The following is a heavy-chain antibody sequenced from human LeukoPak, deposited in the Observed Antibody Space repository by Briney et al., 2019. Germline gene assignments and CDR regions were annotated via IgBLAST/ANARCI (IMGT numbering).Heavy chain of an antibody. CDR1: GGSISSYY. D-gene: IGHD4-11*01. Sequence: SETLSLTCTVSGGSISSYYWSWIRQPPGKGLEWIGYIYYSGSTSYNPSLKSRVTISVDTSKNQFSLKLSSVTAADTAVYYCARGPTVNYYYYGMGVWGKGTTVTVSS. V-gene: IGHV4-59*01. CDR3: ARGPTVNYYYYGMGV. CDR2: IYYSGST. J-gene: IGHJ6*04.